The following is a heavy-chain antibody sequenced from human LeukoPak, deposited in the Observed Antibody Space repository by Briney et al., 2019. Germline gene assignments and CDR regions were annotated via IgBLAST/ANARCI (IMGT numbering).Heavy chain of an antibody. CDR1: GFTFSSYA. CDR3: ARDIGITMIVVLNAFDI. V-gene: IGHV3-30*04. CDR2: ISYDGSNK. Sequence: GGSLRLSCAASGFTFSSYAMHWVRQAPGKGLEWVAVISYDGSNKYYADSVKGRFTISRDNSKNTPYLQMNSLRAEDTAVYYCARDIGITMIVVLNAFDIWGQGTMVTVSS. D-gene: IGHD3-22*01. J-gene: IGHJ3*02.